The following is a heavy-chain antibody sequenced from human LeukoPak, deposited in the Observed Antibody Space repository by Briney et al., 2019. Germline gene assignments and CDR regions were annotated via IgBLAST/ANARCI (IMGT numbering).Heavy chain of an antibody. V-gene: IGHV4-39*07. CDR1: GGSISSSSYY. D-gene: IGHD3-22*01. CDR2: IYYSGST. CDR3: ARESPMIPLAV. J-gene: IGHJ3*01. Sequence: SETLSLTCTVSGGSISSSSYYWGWIRQPPGKGLEWIGSIYYSGSTYYNPSLKSRVTMSVDTSKNQFSLKLSSVTAADTAVYYCARESPMIPLAVWGQGTMVTVSS.